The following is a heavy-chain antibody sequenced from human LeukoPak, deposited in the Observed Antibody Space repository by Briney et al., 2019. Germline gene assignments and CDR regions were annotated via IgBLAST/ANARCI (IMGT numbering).Heavy chain of an antibody. J-gene: IGHJ1*01. D-gene: IGHD5-18*01. Sequence: PSETLSLTCTVSGGSISSSSYYWGWIRQPPGKGLEWIGEINHSGSTNYNPSLKSRVTISVDTSKNQFSLKLSSVTAADTAVYYCALEEIHPEYFQHWGQGTLVTVSS. CDR3: ALEEIHPEYFQH. CDR2: INHSGST. V-gene: IGHV4-39*07. CDR1: GGSISSSSYY.